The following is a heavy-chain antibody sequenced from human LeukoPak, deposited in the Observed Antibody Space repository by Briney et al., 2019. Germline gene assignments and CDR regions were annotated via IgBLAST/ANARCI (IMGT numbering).Heavy chain of an antibody. V-gene: IGHV3-74*01. D-gene: IGHD3-10*01. J-gene: IGHJ4*02. CDR3: ARDSGSGSYSEY. Sequence: GGSLRPSCAASGFTFSRDWMRWVRQGPGKGLVWVSRINTDGSGTSHADSVQVRFTISRANAKNTLNLQMNSLRAEDKAAYYWARDSGSGSYSEYWGLGTLVTVSS. CDR1: GFTFSRDW. CDR2: INTDGSGT.